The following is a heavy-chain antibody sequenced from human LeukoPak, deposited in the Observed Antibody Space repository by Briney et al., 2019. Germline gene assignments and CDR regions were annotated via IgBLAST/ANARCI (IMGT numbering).Heavy chain of an antibody. CDR2: IYYSGST. V-gene: IGHV4-39*07. J-gene: IGHJ4*02. CDR3: ARVPLDTATKYGCFDY. D-gene: IGHD5-18*01. Sequence: NPSETLSLTCTVSGGSISSSSYYWGWIRQPPGKGLEWIGSIYYSGSTYYNPSLKSRVTISLDTSKNQFSLKLSSVTAADTAVYYCARVPLDTATKYGCFDYWGLGTLVTVSS. CDR1: GGSISSSSYY.